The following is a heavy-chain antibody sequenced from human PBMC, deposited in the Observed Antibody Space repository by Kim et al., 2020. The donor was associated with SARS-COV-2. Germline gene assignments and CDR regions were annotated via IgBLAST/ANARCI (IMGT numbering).Heavy chain of an antibody. CDR1: GDSFTRHY. CDR3: SKGYYRTSGYSTFFFV. V-gene: IGHV4-59*08. Sequence: SETLSLICSVSGDSFTRHYLSWIRQPPGKGLEWIGYIYHSGDTRYNPSLKSRVTMSVDSSRNQFSLNLKSVTAADTAFYFCSKGYYRTSGYSTFFFVW. D-gene: IGHD3-22*01. CDR2: IYHSGDT. J-gene: IGHJ3*01.